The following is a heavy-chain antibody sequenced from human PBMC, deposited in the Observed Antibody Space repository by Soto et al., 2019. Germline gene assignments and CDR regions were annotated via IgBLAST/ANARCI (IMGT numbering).Heavy chain of an antibody. Sequence: QMQLQESGPGLVKPSETLSLSCAVSGASVSSYYWNWIRQPPGKGLEWIGYIWDSVSSNYNPSLKSRVTISLDTSQNQFSLKLTSVTAADTAVYYCARYASGTFPFFDHWGRGTLVTVSS. CDR3: ARYASGTFPFFDH. J-gene: IGHJ4*02. CDR1: GASVSSYY. CDR2: IWDSVSS. D-gene: IGHD3-10*01. V-gene: IGHV4-59*02.